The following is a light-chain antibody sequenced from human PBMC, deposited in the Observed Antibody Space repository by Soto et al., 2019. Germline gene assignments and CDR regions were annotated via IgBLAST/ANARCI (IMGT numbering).Light chain of an antibody. Sequence: QSALTQPPSASGSPGQSVTISCTGTSSDVGGYNYVSWYQHHPGKAPKLMIYEVTKRPSGVPDRFSGSKSGNTASLTVSGLQAEDEADYYCSSYAGSKALFGGGTKVTVL. J-gene: IGLJ2*01. V-gene: IGLV2-8*01. CDR3: SSYAGSKAL. CDR2: EVT. CDR1: SSDVGGYNY.